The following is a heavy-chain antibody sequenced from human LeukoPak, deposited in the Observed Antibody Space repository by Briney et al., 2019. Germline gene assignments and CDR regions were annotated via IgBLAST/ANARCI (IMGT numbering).Heavy chain of an antibody. V-gene: IGHV4-61*08. CDR1: GGSISSGGYY. D-gene: IGHD3-22*01. CDR3: ARSQDSSSYPPFDC. J-gene: IGHJ4*02. CDR2: IYYSGST. Sequence: PETPSLTCAVSGGSISSGGYYWSWIRQPPGKGLEWIGYIYYSGSTNYNPSLKSRVTISVDTAKNQFSLKLTSVTAADTAVYYCARSQDSSSYPPFDCWGQATL.